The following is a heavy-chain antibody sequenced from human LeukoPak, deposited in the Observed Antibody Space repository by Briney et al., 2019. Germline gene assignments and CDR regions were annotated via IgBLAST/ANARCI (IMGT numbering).Heavy chain of an antibody. J-gene: IGHJ4*02. CDR2: INTNTGNP. Sequence: ASVKVSCKASGYTFTSYAMNWVRQAPGQGLEWMGWINTNTGNPTYAQGFTGRFVFSLDTSVSTAYLQMNSLKTEDTAVYYCTTFPIGSGRDYWGQGALVTVSS. V-gene: IGHV7-4-1*02. CDR1: GYTFTSYA. D-gene: IGHD3-3*01. CDR3: TTFPIGSGRDY.